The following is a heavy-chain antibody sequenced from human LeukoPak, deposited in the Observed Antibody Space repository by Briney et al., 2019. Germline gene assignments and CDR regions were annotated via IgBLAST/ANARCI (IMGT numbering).Heavy chain of an antibody. Sequence: ASVKVSCKSSGYSFTTYLIHWVRQAPGQRLEWMGWINTGNGNTKYSHEFQGRVTITRDTSATTTYMELSSLRSEDTAVYYCARGGETTTVHVFDIWGQGTMVTVSS. CDR2: INTGNGNT. CDR3: ARGGETTTVHVFDI. D-gene: IGHD4-17*01. CDR1: GYSFTTYL. J-gene: IGHJ3*02. V-gene: IGHV1-3*03.